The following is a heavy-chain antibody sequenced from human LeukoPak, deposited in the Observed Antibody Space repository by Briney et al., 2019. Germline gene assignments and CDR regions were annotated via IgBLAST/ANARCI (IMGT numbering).Heavy chain of an antibody. CDR2: INGSGRI. V-gene: IGHV4-34*01. CDR3: ARRWNYGRNYYIDV. D-gene: IGHD1-7*01. Sequence: SETLSLTCAVYGGSFSNYYRSWIRQPPGKGLEWIGEINGSGRINYNPPLMSRVTVSVDTSKNQFSLRLTSVTATDTAVYYCARRWNYGRNYYIDVWGNGATVSVSS. CDR1: GGSFSNYY. J-gene: IGHJ6*03.